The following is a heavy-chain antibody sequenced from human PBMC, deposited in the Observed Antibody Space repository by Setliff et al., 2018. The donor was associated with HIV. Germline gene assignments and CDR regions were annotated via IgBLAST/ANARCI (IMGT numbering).Heavy chain of an antibody. J-gene: IGHJ3*02. Sequence: LKISCAASGFTFSSYSMNWVRQAPGKGLEWVSSISSSSSYIYYADSVKGRFTISRDNAKNSLYLQMNSLRAEDTAVYYCARQGCSGGSCYGRDAFDIWGQGTMVTVSS. V-gene: IGHV3-21*01. CDR1: GFTFSSYS. CDR2: ISSSSSYI. D-gene: IGHD2-15*01. CDR3: ARQGCSGGSCYGRDAFDI.